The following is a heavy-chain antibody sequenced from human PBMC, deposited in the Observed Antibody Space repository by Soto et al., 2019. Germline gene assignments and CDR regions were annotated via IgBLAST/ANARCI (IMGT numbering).Heavy chain of an antibody. V-gene: IGHV3-48*01. J-gene: IGHJ4*02. Sequence: EVQLVESGGGLLQPGGSLRLSCAASGFTFSCFGMNWVLQAPGKGLELVSYISSGSNTINYPESVRGRYPISRDHAKNSLDLQMKRLRADDTAVYYCARDSSSSYYYFDYWGQGTLVTVSS. CDR3: ARDSSSSYYYFDY. D-gene: IGHD2-2*01. CDR1: GFTFSCFG. CDR2: ISSGSNTI.